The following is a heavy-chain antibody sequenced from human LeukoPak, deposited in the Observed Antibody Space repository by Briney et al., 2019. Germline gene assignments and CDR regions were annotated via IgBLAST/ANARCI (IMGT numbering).Heavy chain of an antibody. Sequence: ASVKVSCKASGYTFTSYDINWVRQATGQGLEWMGWMNPNSGNTGYARKFQGRVTMTRNTSISTAYMELSSLRSEDTAVYYCARGGEQQLDDAFDIWGQGTMVTVSS. D-gene: IGHD6-13*01. J-gene: IGHJ3*02. CDR3: ARGGEQQLDDAFDI. CDR2: MNPNSGNT. CDR1: GYTFTSYD. V-gene: IGHV1-8*01.